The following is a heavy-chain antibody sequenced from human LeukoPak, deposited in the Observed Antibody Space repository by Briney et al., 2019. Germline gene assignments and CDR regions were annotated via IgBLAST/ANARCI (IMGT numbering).Heavy chain of an antibody. J-gene: IGHJ4*02. V-gene: IGHV3-74*01. D-gene: IGHD1-26*01. CDR2: IERDGRST. Sequence: GGSLRLSCAASGFTFSSYWMHWVRQAPGKGLEWVSRIERDGRSTSYADSVRGRFTISRDNANNTLYLQMNSLRAEDTAVYYCAREHSHEAATVDSWGQRTLVTASS. CDR3: AREHSHEAATVDS. CDR1: GFTFSSYW.